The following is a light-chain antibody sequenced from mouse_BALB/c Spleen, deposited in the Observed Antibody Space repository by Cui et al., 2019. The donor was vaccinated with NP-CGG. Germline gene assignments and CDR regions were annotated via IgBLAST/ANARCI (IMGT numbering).Light chain of an antibody. V-gene: IGLV1*01. Sequence: QAVVIQESAPTTSPGETVTLTCRSSTGAVTTTNYANWVQEKPDHLFTGLIGGTNNRVPGVPARFSGSLIGDKDALTITGAQTEDEAIYFCALWYSNHWVFGGGTKLTVL. J-gene: IGLJ1*01. CDR3: ALWYSNHWV. CDR2: GTN. CDR1: TGAVTTTNY.